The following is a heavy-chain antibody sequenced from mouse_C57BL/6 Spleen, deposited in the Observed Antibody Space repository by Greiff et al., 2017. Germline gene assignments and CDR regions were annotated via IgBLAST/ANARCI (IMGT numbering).Heavy chain of an antibody. CDR1: GYTFTDYY. J-gene: IGHJ2*01. Sequence: VQLQQSGPELVKPGASVKISCKASGYTFTDYYMNWVKQSHGKSLEWIGDINPNNGGTSYNQKFKGKATLTVAKSSSTAYMELRSLTSEDAAVYYCARYGNPFDYWGQGTTLTGSS. CDR3: ARYGNPFDY. CDR2: INPNNGGT. V-gene: IGHV1-26*01. D-gene: IGHD2-1*01.